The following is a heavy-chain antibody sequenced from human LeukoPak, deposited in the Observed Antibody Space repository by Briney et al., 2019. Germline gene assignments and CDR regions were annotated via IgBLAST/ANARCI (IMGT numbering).Heavy chain of an antibody. Sequence: ASVKVSCKASGYPFTSYNVNWVRQATGQGLEWMGWMNTNSGNTGYSQNFQGRVTMTRDTSISTAYMELSSLTSEDTAVYYCARGLPKAVFGMVIEDWGQGTLVTVSS. CDR2: MNTNSGNT. D-gene: IGHD3-3*01. CDR1: GYPFTSYN. J-gene: IGHJ1*01. CDR3: ARGLPKAVFGMVIED. V-gene: IGHV1-8*01.